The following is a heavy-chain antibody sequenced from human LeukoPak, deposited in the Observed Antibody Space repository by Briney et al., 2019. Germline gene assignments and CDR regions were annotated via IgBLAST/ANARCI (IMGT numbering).Heavy chain of an antibody. Sequence: SETLSVICAVCGEFLSGHYWTCLRQPPGRGLEGIGHINHRGNTTSNPSLNNRVTISVDTSKNQFSLKLTSVTGADTAVYYCARLRGSYYSDFDYWGQGTLVTVSS. CDR3: ARLRGSYYSDFDY. D-gene: IGHD1-26*01. CDR1: GEFLSGHY. V-gene: IGHV4-34*01. CDR2: INHRGNT. J-gene: IGHJ4*02.